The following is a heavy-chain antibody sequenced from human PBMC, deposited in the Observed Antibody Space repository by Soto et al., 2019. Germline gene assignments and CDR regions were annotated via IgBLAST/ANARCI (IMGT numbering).Heavy chain of an antibody. V-gene: IGHV4-61*01. D-gene: IGHD2-15*01. CDR2: IYYSGST. Sequence: QVQLQESGPGLVKPSETLSLTCTVSGGSVSSGSYYWSWIRQPPGKGLEWIGYIYYSGSTNYNPSLKSRVTISVDTSKNQFSLKLSSVTAADTAVYYCARDCSGGSCYDRASWYFDLWGRGTLVTVSS. CDR1: GGSVSSGSYY. J-gene: IGHJ2*01. CDR3: ARDCSGGSCYDRASWYFDL.